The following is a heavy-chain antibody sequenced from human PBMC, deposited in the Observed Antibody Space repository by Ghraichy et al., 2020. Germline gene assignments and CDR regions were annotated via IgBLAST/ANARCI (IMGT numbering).Heavy chain of an antibody. Sequence: SETLSLTCAVSGGSIRSNNWYWSWIRQPAGKGLEWIGRIYINGSTTYNPSLKSRVTISSDTSKNQFSLNLSSVTAADTAVYYCARGSGSLPYWGQGTLVTVSS. CDR2: IYINGST. CDR3: ARGSGSLPY. D-gene: IGHD1-26*01. CDR1: GGSIRSNNWY. V-gene: IGHV4-61*02. J-gene: IGHJ4*02.